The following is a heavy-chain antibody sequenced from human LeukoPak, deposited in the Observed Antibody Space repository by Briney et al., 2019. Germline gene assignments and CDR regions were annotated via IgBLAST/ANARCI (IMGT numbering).Heavy chain of an antibody. Sequence: SETLSLTCTVSGGSISSYYWSWIRQPPGKGLEWIGYIYYSGSTNYNPSLKSRVTISVDTSKNQFSLKLSSVTAADTAVYYCARGDQYCYDSSGHSGYYGMDVCGQGTTVTVS. CDR1: GGSISSYY. CDR2: IYYSGST. D-gene: IGHD3-22*01. J-gene: IGHJ6*02. CDR3: ARGDQYCYDSSGHSGYYGMDV. V-gene: IGHV4-59*01.